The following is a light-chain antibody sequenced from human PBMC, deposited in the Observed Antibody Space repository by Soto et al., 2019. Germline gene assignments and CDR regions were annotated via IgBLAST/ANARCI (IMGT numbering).Light chain of an antibody. CDR3: QQSHSTPST. CDR1: QSISSY. Sequence: DIQMTQSPSSLSASVGDRVTITCRASQSISSYLNWYQQKPGKAPKLLICTTSSLQSGVPSRFSGSGSGTDFTLTISSLQPEDFATYYCQQSHSTPSTFGQGTRLEIK. J-gene: IGKJ5*01. CDR2: TTS. V-gene: IGKV1-39*01.